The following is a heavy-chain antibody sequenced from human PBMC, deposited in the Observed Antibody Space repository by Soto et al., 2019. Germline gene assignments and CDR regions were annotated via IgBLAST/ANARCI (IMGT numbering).Heavy chain of an antibody. V-gene: IGHV3-11*06. CDR2: ISSSSSYT. CDR1: GFTFSDYY. Sequence: GGSLRLSCAASGFTFSDYYMSWIRQAPGKGLEWVSYISSSSSYTNYADSVKGRFTISRDNAKNSLYLQMNSLRAEDTAVYYCARDHSMTTGTTWAIYGMGVWGQGTTVTVSS. D-gene: IGHD4-4*01. CDR3: ARDHSMTTGTTWAIYGMGV. J-gene: IGHJ6*02.